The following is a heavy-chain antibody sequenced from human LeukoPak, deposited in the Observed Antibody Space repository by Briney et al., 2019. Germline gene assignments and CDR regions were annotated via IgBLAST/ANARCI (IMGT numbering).Heavy chain of an antibody. CDR1: GGSFSGYY. J-gene: IGHJ4*02. Sequence: SETLSLTCAVYGGSFSGYYWSWIRQPPGKGLEWIGEINHSGSTNYNPSLKTRVTISVVTSKDQFSLKLSSVTAADTAVYYCARVPRYRYYYDSSGYSAGPYYFDYWGQGTLVTVSS. CDR3: ARVPRYRYYYDSSGYSAGPYYFDY. D-gene: IGHD3-22*01. CDR2: INHSGST. V-gene: IGHV4-34*01.